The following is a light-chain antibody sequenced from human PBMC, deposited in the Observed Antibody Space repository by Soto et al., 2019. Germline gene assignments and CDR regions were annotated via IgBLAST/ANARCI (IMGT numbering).Light chain of an antibody. V-gene: IGLV2-11*01. CDR3: FSYVGTYPPTWV. Sequence: QSVLTQPHSVSGSPGQSVTIFCTGTTNDVGAYNYVSWYQQHPVKAPKLIIFDVNKRPSGVPDRFSGSKSGNTASLTISGLQAEDEGDYYCFSYVGTYPPTWVFGGGTKLTVL. CDR2: DVN. J-gene: IGLJ3*02. CDR1: TNDVGAYNY.